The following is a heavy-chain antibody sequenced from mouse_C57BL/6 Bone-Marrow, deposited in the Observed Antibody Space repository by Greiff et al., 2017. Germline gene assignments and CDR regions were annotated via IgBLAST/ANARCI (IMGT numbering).Heavy chain of an antibody. CDR2: IDPSDSET. CDR1: GYTFTSYW. CDR3: ARRRSPDYFDY. V-gene: IGHV1-52*01. D-gene: IGHD6-1*01. Sequence: QVQLQQPGAELVRPGSSVKLSCKASGYTFTSYWMHWVKQRPIQGLEWIGNIDPSDSETHYNQKFKDKATLTVDKSSSTAYMQLSSLTSEDSAVYYCARRRSPDYFDYWGQGTTLTVSS. J-gene: IGHJ2*01.